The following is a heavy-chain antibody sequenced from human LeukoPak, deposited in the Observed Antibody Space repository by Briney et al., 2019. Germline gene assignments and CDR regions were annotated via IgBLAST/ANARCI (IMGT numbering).Heavy chain of an antibody. CDR1: GYSFTSYW. CDR2: IYPGDSDS. D-gene: IGHD5-12*01. V-gene: IGHV5-51*01. Sequence: KAGESLKISCKDSGYSFTSYWIGWVRQMPGKGLEWMGIIYPGDSDSRYSPSFQGQVTISADRSISTAYLQWSSLKASDTAMFYCARLLRGYDLYYFDYWGQGTLVTVSS. CDR3: ARLLRGYDLYYFDY. J-gene: IGHJ4*02.